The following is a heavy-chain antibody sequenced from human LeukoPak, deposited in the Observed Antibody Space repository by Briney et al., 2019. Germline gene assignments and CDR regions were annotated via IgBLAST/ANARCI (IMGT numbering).Heavy chain of an antibody. V-gene: IGHV4-59*08. J-gene: IGHJ4*02. CDR3: ARHYDSGAYWYYFDY. CDR1: GGSVSNYY. D-gene: IGHD3-22*01. Sequence: PSETLSLTCTVSGGSVSNYYWSWIRQPPGKGLEWIAFIFYSGNTNYSPSLKSRVTISVDTSKNQFSLKLSSVTAADTAVYYCARHYDSGAYWYYFDYWGQGTLVTVSS. CDR2: IFYSGNT.